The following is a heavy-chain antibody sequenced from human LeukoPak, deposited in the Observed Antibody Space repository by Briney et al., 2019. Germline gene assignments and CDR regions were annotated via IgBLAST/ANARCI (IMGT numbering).Heavy chain of an antibody. CDR1: GFSFSSYW. D-gene: IGHD3-10*01. CDR2: IKQDGSED. CDR3: AKRESSMVRGVIRYMDV. J-gene: IGHJ6*03. Sequence: GGSLRLSCAASGFSFSSYWMTWVRQAPGKGLEWVANIKQDGSEDYYLHSVEGRFTIYRDNSKNSLFLQMNSLRAEDTAVYYCAKRESSMVRGVIRYMDVWGKETTVTVSS. V-gene: IGHV3-7*03.